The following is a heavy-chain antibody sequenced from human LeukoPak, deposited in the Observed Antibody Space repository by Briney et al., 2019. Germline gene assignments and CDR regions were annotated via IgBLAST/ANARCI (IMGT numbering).Heavy chain of an antibody. D-gene: IGHD7-27*01. Sequence: ASVKLSCKASGYTFTSYDINWVRQATGQGLEWMGWMNPNSGNTGYAQKFQGRVTITRNTSISTAYMELSSLRSEDTAVYYCARGPDWGFWHYFDYWGQGTLVTVSS. CDR3: ARGPDWGFWHYFDY. J-gene: IGHJ4*02. V-gene: IGHV1-8*03. CDR1: GYTFTSYD. CDR2: MNPNSGNT.